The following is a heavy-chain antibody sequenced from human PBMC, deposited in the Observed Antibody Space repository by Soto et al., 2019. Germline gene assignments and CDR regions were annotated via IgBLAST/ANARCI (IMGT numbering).Heavy chain of an antibody. Sequence: EVQLVESGGGLVQPGGSLRLSCAASGFTFSDHYMDWVRQAPGKGLEWVGRPRNNANSYTTEYAASVKGRFTIPRDDSKNSLYLQRNSLKTEDPAVYYCARANGLRIVGATTLFRDDYYGMDVWGQGTTVTVSS. J-gene: IGHJ6*02. V-gene: IGHV3-72*01. D-gene: IGHD1-26*01. CDR1: GFTFSDHY. CDR2: PRNNANSYTT. CDR3: ARANGLRIVGATTLFRDDYYGMDV.